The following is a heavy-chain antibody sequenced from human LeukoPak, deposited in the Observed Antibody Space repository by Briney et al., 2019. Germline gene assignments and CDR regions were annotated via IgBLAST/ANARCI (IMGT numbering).Heavy chain of an antibody. CDR2: IYTSGST. J-gene: IGHJ4*02. V-gene: IGHV4-4*07. Sequence: SETLSLTCTVSGDSISTYYWNWIRQPAGKGLEWIGRIYTSGSTYYNPSLKSRVTMSVDTSKNQFSLKLSSVTAADTAVYYCARDFLSSKWYYFDYWGQGTLVTVSS. D-gene: IGHD6-13*01. CDR3: ARDFLSSKWYYFDY. CDR1: GDSISTYY.